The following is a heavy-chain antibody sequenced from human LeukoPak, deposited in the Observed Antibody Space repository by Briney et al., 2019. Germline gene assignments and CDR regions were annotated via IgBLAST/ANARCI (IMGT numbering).Heavy chain of an antibody. CDR1: GYTFTGQF. CDR3: ASYPRYMSSPPFDY. Sequence: GASVKVSCRASGYTFTGQFMHWVRQAPGQGLEWMGWINPNTGDTNYAQKFQGRVTMTRDTTINTAYMDLSRLTSDDTAVYYCASYPRYMSSPPFDYWGQGTLVTVSP. CDR2: INPNTGDT. J-gene: IGHJ4*02. D-gene: IGHD5-12*01. V-gene: IGHV1-2*02.